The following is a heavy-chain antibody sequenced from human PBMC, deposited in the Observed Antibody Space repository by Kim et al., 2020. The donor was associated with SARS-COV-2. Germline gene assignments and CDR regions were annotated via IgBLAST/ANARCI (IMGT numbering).Heavy chain of an antibody. CDR2: INHSGST. Sequence: SETLSLTCAVYGGSFSGYYWSWIRQPPGKGLEWIGEINHSGSTNYNPSLKSRVTISVDTSKNQFSLKLSSVTAADTAVYYCARSNYCSGSYRLWGQGTL. CDR1: GGSFSGYY. J-gene: IGHJ4*02. CDR3: ARSNYCSGSYRL. D-gene: IGHD3-10*01. V-gene: IGHV4-34*01.